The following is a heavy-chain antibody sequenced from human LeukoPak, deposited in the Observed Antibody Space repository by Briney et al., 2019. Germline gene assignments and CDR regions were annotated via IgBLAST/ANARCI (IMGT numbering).Heavy chain of an antibody. CDR2: IYYSGST. CDR3: ARIYDFWSGYRPTDWFDP. V-gene: IGHV4-39*01. J-gene: IGHJ5*02. Sequence: SETLSLTCTVSGGSMSSSSYYWGWIRQPPGKGLEWIGSIYYSGSTYYNPSLKSRVTISVDTSKNQFSLKLSSVTAADTAVYYCARIYDFWSGYRPTDWFDPWGQGTLVTVSS. CDR1: GGSMSSSSYY. D-gene: IGHD3-3*01.